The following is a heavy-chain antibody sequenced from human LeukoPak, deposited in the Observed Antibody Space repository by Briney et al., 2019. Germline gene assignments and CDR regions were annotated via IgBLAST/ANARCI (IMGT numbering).Heavy chain of an antibody. CDR1: GGSISSYY. J-gene: IGHJ6*03. V-gene: IGHV4-59*01. Sequence: PSETLSLTCTVSGGSISSYYWSWIRQPPGKGLEWIGYIYYSGSTNYNPSLKSRVTISVDTSKNQFSLKLSSVTAADTAVYYCARDGEILVVKNVYYYMDVWGKGTTVTISS. D-gene: IGHD3-22*01. CDR3: ARDGEILVVKNVYYYMDV. CDR2: IYYSGST.